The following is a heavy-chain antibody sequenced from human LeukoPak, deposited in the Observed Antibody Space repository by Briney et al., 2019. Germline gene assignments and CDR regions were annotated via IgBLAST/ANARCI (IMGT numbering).Heavy chain of an antibody. CDR2: ISPDGRST. CDR1: GFTYGNYL. CDR3: VRGASGGHYVIDY. Sequence: GGSLRLSCAASGFTYGNYLTHWVRQAPGKGLVWVSRISPDGRSTNYADFVKGRFTVSRDNAMNTVYLQMNSLRTEDTAVYYCVRGASGGHYVIDYWGQGTLVTVSS. V-gene: IGHV3-74*01. J-gene: IGHJ4*02. D-gene: IGHD1-26*01.